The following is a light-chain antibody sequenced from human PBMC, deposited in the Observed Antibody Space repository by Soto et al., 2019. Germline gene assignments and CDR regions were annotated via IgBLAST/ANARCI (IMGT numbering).Light chain of an antibody. J-gene: IGLJ2*01. V-gene: IGLV1-44*01. CDR3: AAWDDSLNGGV. CDR1: SSNIGSNN. Sequence: QSVLTQPPSASGTPGQRVTISCSGSSSNIGSNNVNWYQQLPGTAPQLLIYSNNQRPSGVLDRFSGSKSGTSASLAISWLQSEDEADYYCAAWDDSLNGGVFGGGTKLTVL. CDR2: SNN.